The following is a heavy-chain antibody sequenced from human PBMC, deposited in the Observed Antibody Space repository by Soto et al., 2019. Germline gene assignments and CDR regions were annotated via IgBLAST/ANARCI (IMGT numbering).Heavy chain of an antibody. J-gene: IGHJ4*02. CDR3: AKLMYSFDSSGFSFDY. CDR1: GFTFSSYG. Sequence: QARLVESGGGVVQPGRSLRLSCVASGFTFSSYGMQWVRQAPGKGLDWVAFISYGGSNQYYADSVKGRFTISRDDSKNMLYLQMNSLRPEDTAVYYCAKLMYSFDSSGFSFDYWGQGTLATVSS. D-gene: IGHD3-22*01. CDR2: ISYGGSNQ. V-gene: IGHV3-30*18.